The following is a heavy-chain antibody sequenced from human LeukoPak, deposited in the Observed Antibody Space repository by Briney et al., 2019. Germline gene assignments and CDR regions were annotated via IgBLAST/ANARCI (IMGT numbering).Heavy chain of an antibody. CDR1: GFTFSSYA. D-gene: IGHD2-2*01. Sequence: GRSLTLSCAASGFTFSSYAMHWVRQAPGKGLEWVAVISYDGSNKYYADSVKGRFTISRDNSKNTLYLQMNSLRAEDTAVYYCARDPSSGYQLLPFDYWGQGTLVTVSS. CDR2: ISYDGSNK. CDR3: ARDPSSGYQLLPFDY. J-gene: IGHJ4*02. V-gene: IGHV3-30*04.